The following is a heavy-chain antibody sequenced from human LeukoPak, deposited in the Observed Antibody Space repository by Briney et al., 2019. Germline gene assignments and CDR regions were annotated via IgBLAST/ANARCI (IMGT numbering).Heavy chain of an antibody. Sequence: SGGSLRLPCAASGFTFSSYSMNWVRQAPGKGLEWVSSISSSSSYIYYADSVKGRFTISRDNSKNTLYLQMNSLRAEDTAVYYCAKRITIFGVVTQDDAFDIWGQGTMVTVSS. J-gene: IGHJ3*02. V-gene: IGHV3-21*01. D-gene: IGHD3-3*01. CDR1: GFTFSSYS. CDR3: AKRITIFGVVTQDDAFDI. CDR2: ISSSSSYI.